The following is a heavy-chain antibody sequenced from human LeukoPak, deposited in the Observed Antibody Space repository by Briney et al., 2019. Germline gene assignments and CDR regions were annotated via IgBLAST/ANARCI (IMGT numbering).Heavy chain of an antibody. D-gene: IGHD2-8*02. CDR3: ASKIAWWALDI. CDR2: INTNTGNP. J-gene: IGHJ3*02. CDR1: GYTLTSYD. V-gene: IGHV7-4-1*02. Sequence: ASVKVSCKASGYTLTSYDINWVRQATGQGLEWMGWINTNTGNPTYAQGFTGRFVFSLDTSVSTAYLQISSLKAEDTAVYYCASKIAWWALDIWGQGTMVTVSS.